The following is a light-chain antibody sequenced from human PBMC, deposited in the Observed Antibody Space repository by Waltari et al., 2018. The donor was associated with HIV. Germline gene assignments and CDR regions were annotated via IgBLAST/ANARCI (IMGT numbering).Light chain of an antibody. CDR1: QSIGRW. J-gene: IGKJ2*01. CDR3: QQYNGPYT. CDR2: EAS. Sequence: DIQMTQSPSTLSASVGDRVTITCRASQSIGRWLAWFQQKPGKAPKLLIYEASTLERGVPPRFSGSGSGTEFTLTISSLQPDDFATYHCQQYNGPYTFGQGTKLEIK. V-gene: IGKV1-5*03.